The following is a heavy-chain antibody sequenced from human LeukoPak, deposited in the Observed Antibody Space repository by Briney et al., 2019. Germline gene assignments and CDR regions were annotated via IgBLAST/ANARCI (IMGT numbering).Heavy chain of an antibody. CDR3: ASSSGPFDY. D-gene: IGHD1-26*01. V-gene: IGHV3-74*01. J-gene: IGHJ4*02. CDR2: INSDGSST. CDR1: GFTFSNHA. Sequence: GGSLRLSCAASGFTFSNHAMTWVRQAPGKGLEWVSRINSDGSSTSYADSVKGRFTIPRDNAKNTLYLQMNSLRAEDTAVYYCASSSGPFDYWGQGTLVTVSS.